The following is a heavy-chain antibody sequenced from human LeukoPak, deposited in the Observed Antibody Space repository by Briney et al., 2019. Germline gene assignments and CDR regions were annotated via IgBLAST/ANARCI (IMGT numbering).Heavy chain of an antibody. CDR1: GGSISSSSYY. V-gene: IGHV4-39*07. CDR3: ARAPYYDSRQYYFDY. Sequence: PSETLSLTCTVSGGSISSSSYYWGWIRQPPGKGLEWIGSIYYSGSTYYNPSLKSRVTISVDTSKNQFSLKLSSVTAADTAVYYCARAPYYDSRQYYFDYWGQGTLVTVSS. J-gene: IGHJ4*02. CDR2: IYYSGST. D-gene: IGHD3-22*01.